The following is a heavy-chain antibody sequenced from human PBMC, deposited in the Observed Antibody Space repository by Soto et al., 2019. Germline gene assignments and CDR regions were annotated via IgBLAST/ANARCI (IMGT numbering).Heavy chain of an antibody. CDR3: ATDMYESSGFGGYCMDV. CDR2: ISWNSGSI. J-gene: IGHJ6*02. CDR1: GFTFDDYA. D-gene: IGHD3-22*01. V-gene: IGHV3-9*01. Sequence: EVQLVESGGGLVQPGRSLRLSCAASGFTFDDYAMHWVRLAPGKGLEWVSGISWNSGSIGYADSVKGRFTISRDHAKNSMYRPMNSLRAEDTALYYCATDMYESSGFGGYCMDVWGQGTTVTVAS.